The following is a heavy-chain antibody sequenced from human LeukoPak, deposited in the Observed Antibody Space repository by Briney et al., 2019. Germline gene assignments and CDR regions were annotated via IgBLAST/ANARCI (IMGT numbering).Heavy chain of an antibody. D-gene: IGHD6-19*01. Sequence: PSETLSLTCTVSGGSISSYYWSWIRQPPGKGLEWIGYIYYSGSTNYNPSLKSRDTISVDTSKNQFSLKLSSVTAADTAVYYCARDQTHISGWGEGFDYWGQGTLVTVSS. V-gene: IGHV4-59*01. CDR3: ARDQTHISGWGEGFDY. CDR2: IYYSGST. J-gene: IGHJ4*02. CDR1: GGSISSYY.